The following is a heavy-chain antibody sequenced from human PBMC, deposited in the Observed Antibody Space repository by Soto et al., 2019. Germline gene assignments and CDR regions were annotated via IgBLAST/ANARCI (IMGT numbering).Heavy chain of an antibody. CDR1: AAFIRGTDYY. CDR2: VYYTGST. V-gene: IGHV4-30-4*01. D-gene: IGHD2-21*02. CDR3: VRTAREGAVAPHWCYR. J-gene: IGHJ5*02. Sequence: SETLSLTCTVSAAFIRGTDYYWISIRQAPGKGLEWIGSVYYTGSTYYNPSLMSRLTISVDTSKNQFSLKLTSVTAAETAVYYCVRTAREGAVAPHWCYRWGQGTQFTVAS.